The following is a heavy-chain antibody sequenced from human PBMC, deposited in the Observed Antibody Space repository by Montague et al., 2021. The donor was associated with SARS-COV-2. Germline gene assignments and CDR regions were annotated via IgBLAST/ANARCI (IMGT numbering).Heavy chain of an antibody. CDR3: ARSSILGAHRFDY. J-gene: IGHJ4*02. V-gene: IGHV4-4*02. Sequence: SETLSLTCAVSGGSISSSNWWSWVRQPPGKGLEWIGEIYHSGNTNYNPSLQSRFTISVDKSKNQFSLRLSSVTAADTAVYYCARSSILGAHRFDYWDQGTLVTVSS. D-gene: IGHD3-16*01. CDR2: IYHSGNT. CDR1: GGSISSSNW.